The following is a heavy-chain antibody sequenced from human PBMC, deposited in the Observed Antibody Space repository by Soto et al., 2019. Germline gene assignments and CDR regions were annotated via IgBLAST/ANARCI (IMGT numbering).Heavy chain of an antibody. CDR3: ARDLGIAAAGHYYYYGMDV. CDR1: GGTFSSYA. CDR2: IIPIFGTA. V-gene: IGHV1-69*01. J-gene: IGHJ6*02. D-gene: IGHD6-13*01. Sequence: QVQLVQSGAEVKKPGSSVKVSCKASGGTFSSYAISWVRQAPGQGLEWMGGIIPIFGTANYAQKFQGRVTITADESTSTAYMELSSLRSDDTAVYYCARDLGIAAAGHYYYYGMDVWGQGTTVTVSS.